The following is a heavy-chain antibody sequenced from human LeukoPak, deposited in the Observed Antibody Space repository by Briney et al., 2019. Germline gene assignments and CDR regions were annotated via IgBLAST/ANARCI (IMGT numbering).Heavy chain of an antibody. D-gene: IGHD5-18*01. J-gene: IGHJ4*02. CDR1: GGSISSYY. CDR3: ARGGNSYGTDY. CDR2: IYYSGST. V-gene: IGHV4-59*01. Sequence: SETLSLTCTVSGGSISSYYWSRIRQPPGKGLEWIGYIYYSGSTNYNPSLKSRVTISVDTSKNQFSLKLSSVTAADTAVYYCARGGNSYGTDYWGQGTLVTVSS.